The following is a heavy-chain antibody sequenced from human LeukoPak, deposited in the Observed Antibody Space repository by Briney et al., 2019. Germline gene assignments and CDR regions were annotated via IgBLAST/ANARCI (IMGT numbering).Heavy chain of an antibody. CDR2: INSGSNDI. J-gene: IGHJ4*02. D-gene: IGHD3/OR15-3a*01. CDR3: ATDRDWVFVQ. V-gene: IGHV3-48*02. CDR1: GFTVSDYP. Sequence: GGSLRLSCAVSGFTVSDYPMNWVRQAPGKGLEWVSHINSGSNDIWYADSVKGRFTISRDNARSSLYLQMNSLRDEDTAVYYCATDRDWVFVQWGKGTLVTVSS.